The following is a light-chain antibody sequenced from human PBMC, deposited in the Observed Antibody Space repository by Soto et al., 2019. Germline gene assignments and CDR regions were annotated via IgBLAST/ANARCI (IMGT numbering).Light chain of an antibody. V-gene: IGLV2-14*01. J-gene: IGLJ3*02. CDR2: EVS. CDR1: SSDVGGYNY. Sequence: QSALTQPASVSGSPGQSITISCTGTSSDVGGYNYVSWYQHHPGKAPKLMIYEVSNRPSGVSNRFSGSKSGSTASLTISGLQAEDEADYYCSSYTSSSTPWVFGGGTKLIVL. CDR3: SSYTSSSTPWV.